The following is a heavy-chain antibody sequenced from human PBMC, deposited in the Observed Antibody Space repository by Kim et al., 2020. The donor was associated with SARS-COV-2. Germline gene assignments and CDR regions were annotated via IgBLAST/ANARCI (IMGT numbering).Heavy chain of an antibody. D-gene: IGHD2-15*01. CDR2: SSNI. V-gene: IGHV3-21*01. CDR3: ASHRLVVH. J-gene: IGHJ4*02. Sequence: SSNIYYADSVKGRFTISRDNAKNSLYLQMNSLRAEDTAVYYCASHRLVVHWGQGTLVTVSS.